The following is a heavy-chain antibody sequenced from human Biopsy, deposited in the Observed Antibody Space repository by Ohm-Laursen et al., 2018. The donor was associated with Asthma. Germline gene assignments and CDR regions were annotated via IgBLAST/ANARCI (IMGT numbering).Heavy chain of an antibody. CDR3: ARGLDYSGRSGFDY. CDR2: MSYDGSIK. CDR1: GFPFSTYA. Sequence: SLRLSCAASGFPFSTYAMSWARQAPGKGLEWVALMSYDGSIKDYADSVKGRFTISRDNSMNTLYLHMNSLRVEDTAVYYCARGLDYSGRSGFDYWGPGTTVTVSS. J-gene: IGHJ4*02. V-gene: IGHV3-30*03. D-gene: IGHD3-10*01.